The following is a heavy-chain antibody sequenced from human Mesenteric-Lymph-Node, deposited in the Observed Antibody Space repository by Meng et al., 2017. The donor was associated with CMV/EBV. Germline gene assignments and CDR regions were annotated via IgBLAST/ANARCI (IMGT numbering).Heavy chain of an antibody. Sequence: GESLKISCTASGFTFGDYTMTWVRQAPGKGLEWVGFIRSKTYGGAAEYAPSVKGRFTISRDDSKSIAYLQMNSLKTEDTAVYYCTSPLIVGAIGWSGPWGQGTLVTVSS. D-gene: IGHD1-26*01. V-gene: IGHV3-49*04. CDR1: GFTFGDYT. J-gene: IGHJ5*02. CDR3: TSPLIVGAIGWSGP. CDR2: IRSKTYGGAA.